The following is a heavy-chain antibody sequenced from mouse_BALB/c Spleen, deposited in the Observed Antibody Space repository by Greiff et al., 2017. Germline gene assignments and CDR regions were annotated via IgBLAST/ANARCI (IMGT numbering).Heavy chain of an antibody. D-gene: IGHD2-4*01. V-gene: IGHV5-6-5*01. Sequence: EVTVVESGGGLVKPGGSLKLSCAASGFTFSSYAMSWVRQTPEKRLEWVASISSGGSTYYPDSVKGRFTISRDNARNILYLQMSSLRSEDTAMYYCAGIYYDYDGFAYWGQGTLVTVSA. CDR2: ISSGGST. CDR1: GFTFSSYA. J-gene: IGHJ3*01. CDR3: AGIYYDYDGFAY.